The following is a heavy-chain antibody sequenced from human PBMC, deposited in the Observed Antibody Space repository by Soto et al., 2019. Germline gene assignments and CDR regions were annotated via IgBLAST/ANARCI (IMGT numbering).Heavy chain of an antibody. D-gene: IGHD6-6*01. V-gene: IGHV3-73*01. CDR2: IRTKSNGYAT. CDR1: GFTFSGSA. CDR3: SRVEYVTSSPIG. J-gene: IGHJ4*02. Sequence: LRLSCAASGFTFSGSAIHWVRHASGKGLEWVARIRTKSNGYATTYAASVKGRFTISRDDSKNMAYLQMNGLKTEDTAMYYCSRVEYVTSSPIGWGQGTLVTVSS.